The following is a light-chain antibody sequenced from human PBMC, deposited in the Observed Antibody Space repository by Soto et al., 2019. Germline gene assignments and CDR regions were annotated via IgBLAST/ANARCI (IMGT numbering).Light chain of an antibody. V-gene: IGLV2-14*02. CDR3: NSYTTSSTRV. J-gene: IGLJ1*01. Sequence: QSALTQPASVSGSPGQSITISCTGTSSDVGSYNLVSWYQQHPGKAPKLMIYEVSYRPSGVSNRFYGSKSGNTASLTISGLQDEDEADYYCNSYTTSSTRVFGTGTKLTVL. CDR2: EVS. CDR1: SSDVGSYNL.